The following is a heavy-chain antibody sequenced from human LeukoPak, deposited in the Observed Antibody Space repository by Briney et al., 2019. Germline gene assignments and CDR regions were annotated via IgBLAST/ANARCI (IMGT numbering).Heavy chain of an antibody. CDR1: GFTFDDYT. D-gene: IGHD2-15*01. Sequence: PGGSLRLSCAASGFTFDDYTMHWVRQAPGKGLEWVSLISWDGGSTYYADSVKGRFTISRDNSKNSLYLQMNSLRAEDTALYYCAKGVDRAYYMDVWGKGTTVTVSS. CDR2: ISWDGGST. CDR3: AKGVDRAYYMDV. V-gene: IGHV3-43*01. J-gene: IGHJ6*03.